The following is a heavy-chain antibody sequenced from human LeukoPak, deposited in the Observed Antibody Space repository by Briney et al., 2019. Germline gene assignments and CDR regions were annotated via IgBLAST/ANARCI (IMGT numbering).Heavy chain of an antibody. CDR1: GFTVSSYG. J-gene: IGHJ4*02. Sequence: GGSLRLSCAASGFTVSSYGMHWVRQAPGKGLEWVAVISYDGSNKYYADSVKGRFTISRDNSKNTLYLQMNSLRAEDTAVYYCAKGLNPDFDYWGQGTLVTVSS. CDR2: ISYDGSNK. CDR3: AKGLNPDFDY. V-gene: IGHV3-30*18.